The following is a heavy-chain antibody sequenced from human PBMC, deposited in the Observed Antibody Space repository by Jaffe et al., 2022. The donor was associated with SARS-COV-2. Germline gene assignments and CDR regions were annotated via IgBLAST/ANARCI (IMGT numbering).Heavy chain of an antibody. CDR2: TDGVGGST. J-gene: IGHJ3*02. CDR1: GFTFSSYA. D-gene: IGHD6-19*01. V-gene: IGHV3-23*01. Sequence: EVQLLESGGGLVQPGESLRLSCAASGFTFSSYAMSWVRQAPGKGLEWVSSTDGVGGSTYYADSVKGRFTISRDDSKNTLYLQMNSLRAEDTAVYYCVKDSVARNRIFDAFDIWGQGTMVTVSS. CDR3: VKDSVARNRIFDAFDI.